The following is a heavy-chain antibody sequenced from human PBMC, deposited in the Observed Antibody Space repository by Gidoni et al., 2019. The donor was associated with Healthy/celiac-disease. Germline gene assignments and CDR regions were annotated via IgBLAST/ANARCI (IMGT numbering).Heavy chain of an antibody. Sequence: EVQLVQSGAEVQKPGASLRISCKGSGYSFTSYWITWVRQMHVKGLEWMGKMAPSDIYTNYSPAIKDHVTIAADKSISTADLKWSSLKASDTGMYYCARIAGSYYDNSFDYWGQGTLVTVSS. CDR3: ARIAGSYYDNSFDY. J-gene: IGHJ4*02. V-gene: IGHV5-10-1*01. D-gene: IGHD1-26*01. CDR1: GYSFTSYW. CDR2: MAPSDIYT.